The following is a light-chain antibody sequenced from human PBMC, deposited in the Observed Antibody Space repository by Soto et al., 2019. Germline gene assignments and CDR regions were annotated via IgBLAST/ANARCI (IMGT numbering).Light chain of an antibody. CDR2: KAS. Sequence: DIQMTQSPSTLSASVGDRVTITCRASQSISSWLAWYQQKPGKAPKLLIYKASSLESGVPSRFSGSGSGTDFTLTISSLQPEDVATYYCQKYNSAPPGITFGQGTRLEIK. J-gene: IGKJ5*01. V-gene: IGKV1-5*03. CDR3: QKYNSAPPGIT. CDR1: QSISSW.